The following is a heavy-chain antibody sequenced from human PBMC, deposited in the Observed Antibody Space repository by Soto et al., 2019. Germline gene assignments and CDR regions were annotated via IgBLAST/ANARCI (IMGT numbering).Heavy chain of an antibody. CDR1: GFTFSSYS. CDR2: ISSSSSYI. Sequence: GGSLRLSCAASGFTFSSYSMNWVRQAPGKGLEWVSSISSSSSYIYYADSVKGRFTISRDNAKNSLYLQMNSLRAEDTAVYYCARDQDWNYAPFYYGVDVWGQGTT. D-gene: IGHD1-7*01. V-gene: IGHV3-21*01. CDR3: ARDQDWNYAPFYYGVDV. J-gene: IGHJ6*02.